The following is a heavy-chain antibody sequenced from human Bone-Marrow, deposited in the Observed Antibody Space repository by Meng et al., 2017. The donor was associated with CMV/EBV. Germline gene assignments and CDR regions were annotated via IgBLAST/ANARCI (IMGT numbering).Heavy chain of an antibody. Sequence: QVPHQESGPGLVRPSEHLSLTCIVSGASIKNYNWNWVRQPAGQGLEWIGLIQVIGHTVYNPSLKSRVTVSLDASKSQFSLTLNSVTAADTATYYCAGSRPGGGACDYWGQGILVTVSS. CDR1: GASIKNYN. D-gene: IGHD3-16*01. CDR2: IQVIGHT. CDR3: AGSRPGGGACDY. V-gene: IGHV4-4*07. J-gene: IGHJ4*02.